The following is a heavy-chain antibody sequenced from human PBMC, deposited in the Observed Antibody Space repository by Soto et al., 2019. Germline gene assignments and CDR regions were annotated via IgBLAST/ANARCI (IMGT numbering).Heavy chain of an antibody. Sequence: SVKVSCKASGGTFSSYAISWVRQAPGQGLEWMGGIIPIFGTANYAQKFQGRVTVTADESTSTAYMELSSLRSEDTAVYYCAREGSGGTPSRMDVWGQGTTVTVSS. CDR1: GGTFSSYA. D-gene: IGHD2-15*01. CDR3: AREGSGGTPSRMDV. V-gene: IGHV1-69*13. CDR2: IIPIFGTA. J-gene: IGHJ6*02.